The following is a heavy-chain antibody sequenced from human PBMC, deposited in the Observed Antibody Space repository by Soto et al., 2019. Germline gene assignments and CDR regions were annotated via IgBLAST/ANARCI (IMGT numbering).Heavy chain of an antibody. CDR3: ARLCGGNSAYFDY. CDR1: GFTFSSYG. D-gene: IGHD2-21*02. V-gene: IGHV3-30*03. CDR2: ISYDGSNK. J-gene: IGHJ4*02. Sequence: PGGSLRLSCAASGFTFSSYGMHWVRQAPGKGLEWVAVISYDGSNKYYADSVKGRFTISRDNSKNTLYLQMNSLRAEDTAVYYCARLCGGNSAYFDYWGQGTLVTVSS.